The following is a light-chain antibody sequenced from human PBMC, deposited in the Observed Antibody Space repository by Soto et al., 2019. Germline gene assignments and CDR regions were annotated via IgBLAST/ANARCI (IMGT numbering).Light chain of an antibody. CDR1: QSVSSSY. CDR2: GAY. V-gene: IGKV3-15*01. J-gene: IGKJ1*01. Sequence: EVVVTQAPVTLSLSPGERATLSCRASQSVSSSYLAWYRQKPDQAHRLLIYGAYTRATGIQARFSGSGSGTEFTLTIRSLQSEDFAVYYCKQYNDNWPTVGQATELDIK. CDR3: KQYNDNWPT.